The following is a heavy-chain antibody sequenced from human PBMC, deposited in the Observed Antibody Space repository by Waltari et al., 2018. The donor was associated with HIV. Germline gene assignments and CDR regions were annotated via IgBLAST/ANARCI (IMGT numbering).Heavy chain of an antibody. Sequence: QVQLQESGPGLVKPSETLSLTCTVSGGSISSYYWSWIRQPPGKGLEWIGYIHYSGSTNYTPSLKSRVTISVDTSKNQFSLKLSSVTAADTAVYYCARIVRGDAFDIWGQGTMVTVSS. CDR2: IHYSGST. D-gene: IGHD6-6*01. CDR1: GGSISSYY. J-gene: IGHJ3*02. V-gene: IGHV4-59*01. CDR3: ARIVRGDAFDI.